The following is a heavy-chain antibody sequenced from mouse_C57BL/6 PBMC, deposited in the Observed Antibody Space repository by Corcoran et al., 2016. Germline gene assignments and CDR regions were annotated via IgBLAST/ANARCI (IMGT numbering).Heavy chain of an antibody. CDR3: ARWLLYAMDY. CDR2: INPNNGGT. D-gene: IGHD2-3*01. J-gene: IGHJ4*01. V-gene: IGHV1-26*01. Sequence: EVQLQQSGPELVKPGASVKISCKASGYTFTDYYMNWVKQSHGKSLEWIGDINPNNGGTIYNQKFKGKATLTVDKSSSTAYMELRSLTSEDTAVYYCARWLLYAMDYWGQGTSVTVSS. CDR1: GYTFTDYY.